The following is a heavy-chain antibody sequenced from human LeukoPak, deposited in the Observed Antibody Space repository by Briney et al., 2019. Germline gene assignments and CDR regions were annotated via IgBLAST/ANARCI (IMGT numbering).Heavy chain of an antibody. J-gene: IGHJ4*02. CDR3: ARARGSGSYSVLDY. V-gene: IGHV1-18*01. CDR1: GYTFTSYG. CDR2: ISAYNGNT. Sequence: ASVKVSCKASGYTFTSYGISWVRQAPGQGLEWMGWISAYNGNTNHAQKLQGRVTMTTDTSTSTAYMELRSLRSDDTAVYYCARARGSGSYSVLDYWGQGTLVTVSS. D-gene: IGHD3-10*01.